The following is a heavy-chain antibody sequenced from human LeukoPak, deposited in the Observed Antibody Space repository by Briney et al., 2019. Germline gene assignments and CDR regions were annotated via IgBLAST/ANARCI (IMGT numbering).Heavy chain of an antibody. CDR1: GFALTSYS. V-gene: IGHV3-48*01. CDR2: LSAAGRTI. D-gene: IGHD5-18*01. CDR3: ARGGYTYGLDS. Sequence: AGSLRLSCAASGFALTSYSMNWVRQAPGNDLQWIPYLSAAGRTIYYADSVQGRFSISRDTAKNTVSLQMGSLRADDTAVYYCARGGYTYGLDSWGQGVLVVVSS. J-gene: IGHJ4*02.